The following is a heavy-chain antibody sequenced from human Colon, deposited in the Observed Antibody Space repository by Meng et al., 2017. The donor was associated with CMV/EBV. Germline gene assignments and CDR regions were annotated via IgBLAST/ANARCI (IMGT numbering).Heavy chain of an antibody. V-gene: IGHV4-31*03. J-gene: IGHJ4*02. Sequence: LTCSVSGGSISRGGYDWSWIRQHQGKALEWIGYIYYSGSTYYNPSLKSRVTMSVDTSKNQFSLKMSSVTAADTAVYYCARGKSHFDYWGQGTLVTVSS. CDR2: IYYSGST. CDR3: ARGKSHFDY. CDR1: GGSISRGGYD.